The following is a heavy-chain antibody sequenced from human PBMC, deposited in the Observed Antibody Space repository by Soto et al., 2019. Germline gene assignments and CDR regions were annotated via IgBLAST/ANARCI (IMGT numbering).Heavy chain of an antibody. D-gene: IGHD6-6*01. CDR3: ASSSIAARADPPDAFDI. Sequence: EVQLLESGGGLVQPGGSLRLSCAASGFTFSSYAMSWVRQAPGKGLEWVSAISGSGGSTYYADSVKGRFTISRDNSKNTLYLQMNSLRAEDTAVYYCASSSIAARADPPDAFDIWGQGTMVTVSS. V-gene: IGHV3-23*01. CDR1: GFTFSSYA. J-gene: IGHJ3*02. CDR2: ISGSGGST.